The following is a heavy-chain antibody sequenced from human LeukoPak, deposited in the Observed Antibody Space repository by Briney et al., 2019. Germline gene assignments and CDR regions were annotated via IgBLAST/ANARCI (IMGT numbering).Heavy chain of an antibody. CDR3: ARGYCSGGSCPDY. D-gene: IGHD2-15*01. Sequence: GASVKVSCKASGGTFSSYAISWVRQAPGQGLEWMGRIIPILGIANYAQKFQGRVTITADKSTSTAYMELSSLRSEDTAVYYCARGYCSGGSCPDYWGQGTLVTVPS. J-gene: IGHJ4*02. CDR1: GGTFSSYA. V-gene: IGHV1-69*04. CDR2: IIPILGIA.